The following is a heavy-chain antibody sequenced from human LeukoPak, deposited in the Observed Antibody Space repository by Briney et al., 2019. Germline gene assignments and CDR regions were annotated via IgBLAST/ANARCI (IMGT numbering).Heavy chain of an antibody. D-gene: IGHD3-10*01. CDR2: IQYDGSNK. Sequence: GGSLRLSCAASEFTFSNYGMHWVRQAPGKGLEWVAFIQYDGSNKYYGNSVKGRFTISSDTSKNMYYLQINSLRAEDTAFYYCAKGHGSGCYFDYWGQGTLVTVSS. CDR3: AKGHGSGCYFDY. V-gene: IGHV3-30*02. J-gene: IGHJ4*02. CDR1: EFTFSNYG.